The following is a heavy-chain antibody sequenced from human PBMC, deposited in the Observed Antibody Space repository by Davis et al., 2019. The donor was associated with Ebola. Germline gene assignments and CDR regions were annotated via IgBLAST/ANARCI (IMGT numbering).Heavy chain of an antibody. CDR3: ARGGSGDY. J-gene: IGHJ4*02. CDR2: INTNTGNS. CDR1: GYTLSHYA. D-gene: IGHD3-16*01. V-gene: IGHV7-4-1*02. Sequence: ASVKVSCKASGYTLSHYAINWVRQAPGQGLEWMGWINTNTGNSTFAQAFTGRFVFYVDSSVNTAYLQINSLKTEDTAFYYCARGGSGDYWGQGTLVTVSP.